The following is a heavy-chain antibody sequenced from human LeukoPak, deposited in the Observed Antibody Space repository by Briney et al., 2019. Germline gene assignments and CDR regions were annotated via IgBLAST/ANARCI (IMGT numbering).Heavy chain of an antibody. Sequence: SETLSLTCAVYGGSFSGYYWSWIRQPPGKGLEWIGEINHSGSTNYNPSLKGRVTISVDTSKNQFSLKLSSVTAADTAVYYCARGVRGYSYGYFDYWGQGTLVTVSS. CDR2: INHSGST. CDR1: GGSFSGYY. D-gene: IGHD5-18*01. V-gene: IGHV4-34*01. J-gene: IGHJ4*02. CDR3: ARGVRGYSYGYFDY.